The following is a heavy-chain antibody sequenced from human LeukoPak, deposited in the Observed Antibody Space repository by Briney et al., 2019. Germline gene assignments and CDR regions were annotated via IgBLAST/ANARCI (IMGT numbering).Heavy chain of an antibody. CDR2: ISYSSETI. CDR1: GFPFDEHA. V-gene: IGHV3-9*01. Sequence: GGSLRLSCAASGFPFDEHAMYWVRQAPGKGLEWVSGISYSSETIGYVDSVKGRFTISRDNVRKSLYLQMNSLRIEDTALYYCAKDRGGGSQLGDAYDVWGQGTMVGVSS. D-gene: IGHD5-24*01. CDR3: AKDRGGGSQLGDAYDV. J-gene: IGHJ3*01.